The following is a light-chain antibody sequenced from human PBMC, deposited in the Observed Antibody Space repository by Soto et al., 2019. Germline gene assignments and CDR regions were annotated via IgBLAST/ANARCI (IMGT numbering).Light chain of an antibody. CDR3: QQYKSWPPIT. CDR2: GAS. J-gene: IGKJ5*01. CDR1: QTVPSR. V-gene: IGKV3-15*01. Sequence: EILLTQSPATLSVSPGEGGTLSCRASQTVPSRIAWYQQKPGQATSLIIYGASTRATGVPDRFSGTGSGTEFTLTISGLKSEDYAVYYCQQYKSWPPITFGQGTRLEIK.